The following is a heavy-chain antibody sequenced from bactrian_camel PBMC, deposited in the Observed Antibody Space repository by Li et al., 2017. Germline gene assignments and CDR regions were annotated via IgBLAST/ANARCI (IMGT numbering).Heavy chain of an antibody. CDR1: GYTHDRYC. D-gene: IGHD2*01. Sequence: DVQLVESGGGSVQAGGSLRLSCSASGYTHDRYCMAWFRQAPGKEREGIAAIDIDGTTTYAESVKGRFTISRDNAENKLYLQLSNLNVEDTATYYCAKGRVPREYSAPSNRGQGT. CDR3: AKGRVPREYSAPSN. V-gene: IGHV3S67*01. J-gene: IGHJ3*01. CDR2: IDIDGTT.